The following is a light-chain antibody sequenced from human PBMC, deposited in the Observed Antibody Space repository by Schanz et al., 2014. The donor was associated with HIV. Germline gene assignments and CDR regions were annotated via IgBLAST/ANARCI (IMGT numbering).Light chain of an antibody. CDR2: AAL. V-gene: IGKV1-39*01. CDR3: QQSYSTPHT. J-gene: IGKJ2*01. CDR1: QNISTY. Sequence: DVHMTQSPSSLSASVGDNVTITCRASQNISTYLNWYQQRPGKAPKLLIYAALNLQSGVPSRFSGSGSGTDFTLIISSLQPEDFATYYCQQSYSTPHTFGQGTKLEIK.